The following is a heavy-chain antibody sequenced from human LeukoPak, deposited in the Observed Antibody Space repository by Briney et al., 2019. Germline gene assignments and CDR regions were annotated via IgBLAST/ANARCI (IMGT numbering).Heavy chain of an antibody. V-gene: IGHV3-33*01. Sequence: GGSLRLSCAASGFTFSSYGMHWVRQAPGKGLEWVAVIWYDGRNKYYADSVKGRFTISRDNSKNTLYLQMNSLRAEDTAVYYCARDRDSSGYDYFDYWGQGTLVTVSS. D-gene: IGHD3-22*01. J-gene: IGHJ4*02. CDR1: GFTFSSYG. CDR3: ARDRDSSGYDYFDY. CDR2: IWYDGRNK.